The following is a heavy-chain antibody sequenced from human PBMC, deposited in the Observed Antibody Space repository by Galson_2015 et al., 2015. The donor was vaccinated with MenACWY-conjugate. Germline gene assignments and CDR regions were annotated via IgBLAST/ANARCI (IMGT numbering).Heavy chain of an antibody. J-gene: IGHJ5*02. Sequence: SLRLSCAASGFTFSSYAMSWVRQAPGEGPEWVSSISGSGGSTYYADSVKGRFTISRENSKNMVYLQINSLRAEDTAVYYCAKDQGSTWYGNWIEPWGQGTLVTVSS. CDR3: AKDQGSTWYGNWIEP. D-gene: IGHD6-13*01. CDR2: ISGSGGST. CDR1: GFTFSSYA. V-gene: IGHV3-23*01.